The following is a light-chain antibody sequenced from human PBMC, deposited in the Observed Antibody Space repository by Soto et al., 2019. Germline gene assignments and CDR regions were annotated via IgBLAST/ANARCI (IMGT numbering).Light chain of an antibody. J-gene: IGLJ1*01. V-gene: IGLV3-21*02. Sequence: SYELTQPPSLSVAPGQTARITCGGNNVGGKSVHWYQQRPGQAPVLVVYADSDRPSGIPERFSGSNTGNTATLTISRVEAGDEADYYCQVWDSSSDHYVFGTGTKGTVL. CDR3: QVWDSSSDHYV. CDR2: ADS. CDR1: NVGGKS.